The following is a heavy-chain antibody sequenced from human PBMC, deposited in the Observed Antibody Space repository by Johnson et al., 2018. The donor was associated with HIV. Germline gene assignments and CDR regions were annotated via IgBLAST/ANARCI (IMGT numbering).Heavy chain of an antibody. J-gene: IGHJ3*02. V-gene: IGHV3-74*01. CDR3: AREGTFYYDSSGYDNAFDI. D-gene: IGHD3-22*01. CDR2: INSDGSST. Sequence: VQLVESGGGVVQPGGSLRLSCAASGFTFSSYGMHWVRQAPGTGLVWVSRINSDGSSTNYADSVKGRFTISRDNAENTLYLQMNSLRAEDTAVYYCAREGTFYYDSSGYDNAFDIWGRGTMVTVSS. CDR1: GFTFSSYG.